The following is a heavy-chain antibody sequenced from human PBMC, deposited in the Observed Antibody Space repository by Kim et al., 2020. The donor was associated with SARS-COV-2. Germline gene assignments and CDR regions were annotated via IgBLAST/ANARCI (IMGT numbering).Heavy chain of an antibody. Sequence: VKGRFTISRDNSKNTLYLQMNSLTTEDTALYYCVKEAAFTTVVVDYYFDDWGQGTLVTVSS. J-gene: IGHJ4*02. CDR3: VKEAAFTTVVVDYYFDD. V-gene: IGHV3-30*02. D-gene: IGHD2-15*01.